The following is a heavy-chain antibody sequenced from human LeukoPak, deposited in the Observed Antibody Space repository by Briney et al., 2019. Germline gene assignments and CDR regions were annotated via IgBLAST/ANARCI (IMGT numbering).Heavy chain of an antibody. CDR2: VSWNSKIL. J-gene: IGHJ3*02. V-gene: IGHV3-9*01. Sequence: GGSLRLSCAASGFTFDDYAMHWVRQGPGKGLEWVSGVSWNSKILGYADSVKGRFTISRDNAENSLYLQMNSLRPEDTASYYCAKDREVWGFGEDAFDMWGQGTLVTVSS. D-gene: IGHD3-10*01. CDR1: GFTFDDYA. CDR3: AKDREVWGFGEDAFDM.